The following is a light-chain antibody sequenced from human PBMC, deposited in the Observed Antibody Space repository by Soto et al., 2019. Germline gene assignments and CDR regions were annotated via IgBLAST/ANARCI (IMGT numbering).Light chain of an antibody. Sequence: QAVLTQSPSASASLGTSVKLTCTLSSGHSNYAIAWHQQQPNKGPRYLMRLNSDGSHNKGDGIPERFSGSSSGAERYLTIPSLQSEDEADYYCQTWGPDIDVIFGGGTKVTVL. CDR1: SGHSNYA. V-gene: IGLV4-69*02. CDR2: LNSDGSH. CDR3: QTWGPDIDVI. J-gene: IGLJ2*01.